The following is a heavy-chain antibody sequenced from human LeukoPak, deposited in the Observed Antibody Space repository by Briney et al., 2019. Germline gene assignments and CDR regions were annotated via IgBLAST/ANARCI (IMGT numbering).Heavy chain of an antibody. V-gene: IGHV4-59*01. CDR2: IYYSGST. CDR1: GGSISSYY. CDR3: ARGARYYHYGMDV. Sequence: PSETLSLTCTVSGGSISSYYWSWIRQPPGKGLEWIGYIYYSGSTNYNPSLKSRVTISVDTSKNQFSLKLSSVTAADTAVYYCARGARYYHYGMDVWGQGTTVTVSS. J-gene: IGHJ6*02.